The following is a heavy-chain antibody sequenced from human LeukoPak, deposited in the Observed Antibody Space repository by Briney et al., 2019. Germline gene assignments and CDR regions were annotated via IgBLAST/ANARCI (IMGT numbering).Heavy chain of an antibody. CDR2: IGQDGSEK. CDR1: GFTFTTYW. V-gene: IGHV3-7*01. D-gene: IGHD6-13*01. CDR3: ARDPGIAAAGTVGYFDS. J-gene: IGHJ4*02. Sequence: GGSLRLSCAASGFTFTTYWMSWVRQAPGKWPEWVANIGQDGSEKYYVDSVKGRFTISRDNAENSLFLQMDSLRDEDTAVYYCARDPGIAAAGTVGYFDSWGQGILVTVSS.